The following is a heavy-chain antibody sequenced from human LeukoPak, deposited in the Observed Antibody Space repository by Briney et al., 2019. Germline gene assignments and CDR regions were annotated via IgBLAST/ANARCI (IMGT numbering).Heavy chain of an antibody. J-gene: IGHJ4*02. CDR1: GYTFTGYY. V-gene: IGHV1-18*04. Sequence: GASVKVSCKASGYTFTGYYMHWVRQAPGQGLEWMGWISAYNGNTNYAQKLQGRVTMTTDTSTSTAYMELRSLRSDDTAVYYCASYSSGWSPFDYWGQGTLVTVSS. D-gene: IGHD6-19*01. CDR3: ASYSSGWSPFDY. CDR2: ISAYNGNT.